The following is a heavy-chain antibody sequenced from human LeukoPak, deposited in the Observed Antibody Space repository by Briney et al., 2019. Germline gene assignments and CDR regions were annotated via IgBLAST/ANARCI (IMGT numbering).Heavy chain of an antibody. CDR3: ARDRDGIALIRDRTYYYMDV. CDR2: ISQDGTEK. J-gene: IGHJ6*03. D-gene: IGHD3-10*01. CDR1: GFTFTTYW. V-gene: IGHV3-7*01. Sequence: GESLRLSCAASGFTFTTYWMSWVRQLPGKGLEWVANISQDGTEKYYVDSVKGRFTISRDNAKNSLYLQMNSLRAEDTAVYYCARDRDGIALIRDRTYYYMDVWGKGTTVTVSS.